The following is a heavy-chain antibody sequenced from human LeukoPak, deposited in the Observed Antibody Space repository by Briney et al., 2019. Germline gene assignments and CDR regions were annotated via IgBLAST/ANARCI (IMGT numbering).Heavy chain of an antibody. D-gene: IGHD1-26*01. CDR1: GGSISSYY. Sequence: SETLSLTCTVSGGSISSYYWSWIRQPPGKGLEWIGYIYYSGSTNYNPSLKSRVTISVDTSKNQFSLKLSSVTAADTAVYYCAREWELGPVDIWGQGTMVTVSS. V-gene: IGHV4-59*01. J-gene: IGHJ3*02. CDR3: AREWELGPVDI. CDR2: IYYSGST.